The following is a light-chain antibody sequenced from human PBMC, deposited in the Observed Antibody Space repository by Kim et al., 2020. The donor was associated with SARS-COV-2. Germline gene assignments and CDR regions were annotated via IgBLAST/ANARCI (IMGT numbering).Light chain of an antibody. J-gene: IGLJ7*01. V-gene: IGLV1-40*01. CDR1: TSDIGAGYD. CDR3: QSFDRGLTASV. Sequence: QRVTIYCSGSTSDIGAGYDVHWYQQIPGSAPKLLIYGNDNRPSGVPDRFSGAKSGTSASLAITGLQPEDEADYYCQSFDRGLTASVFGGGTQLTVL. CDR2: GND.